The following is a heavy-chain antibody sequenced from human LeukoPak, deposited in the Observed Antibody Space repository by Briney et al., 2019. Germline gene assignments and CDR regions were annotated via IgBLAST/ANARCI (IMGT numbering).Heavy chain of an antibody. CDR3: AREDANWGDFDS. V-gene: IGHV4-59*01. Sequence: PSETLSLTCTVSGGSISSYSWSWIRQPPGRGLEWIGYIYSSGNTNYNPSLKSRVTISLDTSKNQFSLKLSSMTAADTAVYYCAREDANWGDFDSWGQGTLVTVSS. D-gene: IGHD7-27*01. CDR1: GGSISSYS. CDR2: IYSSGNT. J-gene: IGHJ4*02.